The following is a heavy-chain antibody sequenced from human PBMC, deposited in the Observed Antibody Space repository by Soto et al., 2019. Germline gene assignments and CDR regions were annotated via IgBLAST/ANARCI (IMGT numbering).Heavy chain of an antibody. CDR1: GYTFTSYD. J-gene: IGHJ6*03. D-gene: IGHD3-3*01. CDR2: MNPNSGNT. V-gene: IGHV1-8*01. CDR3: ARANRFLEWLLYRGYYYYYYMDV. Sequence: ASVKVSCKASGYTFTSYDINWVRQATGQGLEWMGWMNPNSGNTGYAQKFQGRVTMTRNTSISTAYMELSSLRSEDTAVYYCARANRFLEWLLYRGYYYYYYMDVWGKGTTVTVS.